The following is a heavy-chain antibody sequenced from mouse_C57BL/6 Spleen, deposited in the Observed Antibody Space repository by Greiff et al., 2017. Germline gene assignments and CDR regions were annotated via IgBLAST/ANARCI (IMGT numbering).Heavy chain of an antibody. D-gene: IGHD2-1*01. CDR1: GFSLTSYA. CDR3: AREITYYGNGDYYAMDY. J-gene: IGHJ4*01. CDR2: IWTGGGT. Sequence: QVQLKQSGPGLVAPSQSLSITCTVSGFSLTSYAISWVRQPPGKGLEWLGVIWTGGGTNYNSALKSRLSISKDNSKSQVFLKMNSLQTDDTARYYCAREITYYGNGDYYAMDYWGQGTSVTVSS. V-gene: IGHV2-9-1*01.